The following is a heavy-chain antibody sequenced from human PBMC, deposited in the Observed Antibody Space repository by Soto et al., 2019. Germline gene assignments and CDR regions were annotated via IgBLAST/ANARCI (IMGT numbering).Heavy chain of an antibody. CDR2: VYQSGIT. J-gene: IGHJ6*02. D-gene: IGHD3-22*01. Sequence: QVQMEESGPGLVKPSGTLSLTCAVSGDSVSRSTWWSWVRQTPEKGLEWIGEVYQSGITHYSPSLKNRLTISLDKSKNQFSLKLTSVTAADAAVYFCARDGQFDSSGIMDVWGRGTTVTVAS. CDR1: GDSVSRSTW. V-gene: IGHV4-4*02. CDR3: ARDGQFDSSGIMDV.